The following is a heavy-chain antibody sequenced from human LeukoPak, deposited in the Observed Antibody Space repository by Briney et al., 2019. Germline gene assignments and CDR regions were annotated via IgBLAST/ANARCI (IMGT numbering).Heavy chain of an antibody. CDR2: MYYSGYT. Sequence: SETLSLTCTVSGDSIISHYWSWIRQPPGKGLEWIGYMYYSGYTRYNPSLKSRVSMSVDVSQNHFSLKLTSVTAADTAVYYCAKARFTAEDAFDVWGQGSMVTVSS. CDR1: GDSIISHY. D-gene: IGHD1-14*01. J-gene: IGHJ3*01. V-gene: IGHV4-59*11. CDR3: AKARFTAEDAFDV.